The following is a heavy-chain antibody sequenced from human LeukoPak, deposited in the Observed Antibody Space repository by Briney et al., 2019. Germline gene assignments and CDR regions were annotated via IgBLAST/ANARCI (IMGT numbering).Heavy chain of an antibody. D-gene: IGHD6-19*01. CDR2: ISYDGSNK. CDR3: ARPYSSGWHGAFDI. Sequence: PGGSLRLSCAASGFTFSNYAMYWVRQAPGKGLEWVAVISYDGSNKYYADSVRGRFTISRDNSKNTLYVQMNSLRAEDTAVYYCARPYSSGWHGAFDIWGQGTMVTVPS. J-gene: IGHJ3*02. CDR1: GFTFSNYA. V-gene: IGHV3-30-3*01.